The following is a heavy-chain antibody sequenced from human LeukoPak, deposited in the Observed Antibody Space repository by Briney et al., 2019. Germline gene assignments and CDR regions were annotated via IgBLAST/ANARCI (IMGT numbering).Heavy chain of an antibody. D-gene: IGHD3-3*01. V-gene: IGHV4-4*07. CDR1: GGSISSYY. J-gene: IGHJ4*02. CDR2: IYTSGST. CDR3: ASSSITIFGVVIPEFDY. Sequence: PSETLSLTCTVSGGSISSYYWSWIRQPGGKGLEWIGRIYTSGSTNYNPSLKSRVTMSVDTSKNQFSLKLSSVTAADTAVYYCASSSITIFGVVIPEFDYWGQGTLVTVSS.